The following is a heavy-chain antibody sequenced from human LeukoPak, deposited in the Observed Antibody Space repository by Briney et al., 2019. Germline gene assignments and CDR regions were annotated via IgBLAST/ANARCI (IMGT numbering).Heavy chain of an antibody. CDR1: GYTFTAYY. J-gene: IGHJ4*02. CDR3: ARDFTGGYFDY. D-gene: IGHD2-8*02. CDR2: INPKSGGT. Sequence: ASVKVSCKASGYTFTAYYLQWVRLAPGQGLEWMGWINPKSGGTEYAQRFQGRVTMTRDTSISTAYMELSGLRSDDTAVYYCARDFTGGYFDYWGQGTLVTVSS. V-gene: IGHV1-2*02.